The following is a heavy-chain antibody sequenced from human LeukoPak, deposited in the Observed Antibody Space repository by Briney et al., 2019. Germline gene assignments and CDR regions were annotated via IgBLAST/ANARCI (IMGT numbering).Heavy chain of an antibody. CDR3: AYSNYVRSEFDP. CDR2: INHSGNT. V-gene: IGHV4-34*01. CDR1: GGSFSGYY. Sequence: SETLSLTCAVYGGSFSGYYWSWIRQPPGKGLEWIGEINHSGNTNYNPSLKSRVTISVDTSKNQFSLKLSSVTAADTAVYYCAYSNYVRSEFDPWGQGTLVTVSS. J-gene: IGHJ5*02. D-gene: IGHD4-11*01.